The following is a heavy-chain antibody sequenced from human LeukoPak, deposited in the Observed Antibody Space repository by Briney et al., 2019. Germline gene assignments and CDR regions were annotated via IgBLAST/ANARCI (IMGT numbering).Heavy chain of an antibody. CDR1: GFTFSSYS. Sequence: GGFLRLSCAASGFTFSSYSMNWVRQAPGKGLEWVSSISSSSSYIYYADSVKGRFTISRDNAKNSLYLQMNSLRADDTAVYYRAMKAVPRPRLYDAFDFWGQGTVVTVSS. CDR2: ISSSSSYI. D-gene: IGHD2-2*02. V-gene: IGHV3-21*04. CDR3: AMKAVPRPRLYDAFDF. J-gene: IGHJ3*01.